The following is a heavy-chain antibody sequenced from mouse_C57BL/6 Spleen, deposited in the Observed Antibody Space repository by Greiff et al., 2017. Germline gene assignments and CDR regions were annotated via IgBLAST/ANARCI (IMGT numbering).Heavy chain of an antibody. D-gene: IGHD1-1*01. CDR3: ARNSNYYGSSYDWYFDV. CDR2: IWTGGGT. V-gene: IGHV2-9-1*01. Sequence: QVQLKESGPGLVAPSQSLSITCTVSGFSLTSYAISWVRQPPGKGLEWLGVIWTGGGTNYNSALKSRLSISKDNSKSQVFLKMNSLQTDDTARYYCARNSNYYGSSYDWYFDVWGTGTTVTVSS. J-gene: IGHJ1*03. CDR1: GFSLTSYA.